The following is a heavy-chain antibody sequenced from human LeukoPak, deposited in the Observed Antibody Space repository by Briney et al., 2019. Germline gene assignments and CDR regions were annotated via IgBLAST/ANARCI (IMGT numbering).Heavy chain of an antibody. CDR2: ISSSSSYI. J-gene: IGHJ4*02. CDR1: GFTFSSYS. Sequence: PGGSLRLSCAASGFTFSSYSMNWVRQAPGKGLEWVSSISSSSSYIYYADSVKGRFTISRDNAKNSLYLQMNSLRAEDTAVYYCASEESLWFGELPPGYWGQGTLVTVSS. V-gene: IGHV3-21*01. D-gene: IGHD3-10*01. CDR3: ASEESLWFGELPPGY.